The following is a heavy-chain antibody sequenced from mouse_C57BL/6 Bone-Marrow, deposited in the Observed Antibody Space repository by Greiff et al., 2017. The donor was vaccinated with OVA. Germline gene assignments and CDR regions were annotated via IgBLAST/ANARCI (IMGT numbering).Heavy chain of an antibody. V-gene: IGHV2-2*01. CDR1: GFSLTSYG. Sequence: QVQLKESGPGLVQPSQSLSITCTVSGFSLTSYGVHWVRQSPGKGLEWLGVIWSGGSTDYNAAFISRLSISKDNSKSQVFFKMNSLQADDTAIYYCARRGVLRFSYAMDYWGQGTSVTVSS. CDR2: IWSGGST. CDR3: ARRGVLRFSYAMDY. D-gene: IGHD1-1*01. J-gene: IGHJ4*01.